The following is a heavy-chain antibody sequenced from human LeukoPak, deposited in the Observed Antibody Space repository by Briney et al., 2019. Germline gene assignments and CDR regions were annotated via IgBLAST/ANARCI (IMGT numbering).Heavy chain of an antibody. J-gene: IGHJ4*02. D-gene: IGHD3-16*01. CDR1: GFTFSRYL. V-gene: IGHV3-7*01. CDR2: IKQDGSDK. Sequence: GGSLRLSCAASGFTFSRYLMTWVGQAPGKELEWVANIKQDGSDKFSADSFKCRLIISRDNAKSTLYLQVNSLTVEDTAVYYCARERDSGWGGTYFDNWGQGTLVTVSS. CDR3: ARERDSGWGGTYFDN.